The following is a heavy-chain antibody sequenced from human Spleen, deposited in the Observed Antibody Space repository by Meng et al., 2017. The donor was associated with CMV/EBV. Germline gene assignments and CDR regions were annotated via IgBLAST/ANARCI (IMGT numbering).Heavy chain of an antibody. V-gene: IGHV4-4*02. CDR3: ARKGYCTSTSCYNDY. Sequence: GSLRLSCAVSGGSISSSNWWTWVRQPPGKGLEWIGEIHHSGSTYYNPSLKSRVTISVDKSKSQFSLKLNSVTAADTAVYYCARKGYCTSTSCYNDYWGQGTLVTVSS. D-gene: IGHD2-2*02. CDR1: GGSISSSNW. CDR2: IHHSGST. J-gene: IGHJ4*02.